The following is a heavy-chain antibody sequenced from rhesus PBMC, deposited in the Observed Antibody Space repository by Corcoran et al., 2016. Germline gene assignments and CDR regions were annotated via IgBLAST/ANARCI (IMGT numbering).Heavy chain of an antibody. Sequence: QVQLQESGPGLVKPSETLSLTCAVSGGPISGYYYWSWIRQPPGKGLEWIGSIYGSGGSNYLNPSLKSRVTISKDTSKNQFSLKLSSVTAADTAVYYCARPWYYYDSGYYHWYFDLWGPGTPITISS. D-gene: IGHD3-28*01. V-gene: IGHV4S14*01. J-gene: IGHJ2*01. CDR3: ARPWYYYDSGYYHWYFDL. CDR1: GGPISGYYY. CDR2: IYGSGGSN.